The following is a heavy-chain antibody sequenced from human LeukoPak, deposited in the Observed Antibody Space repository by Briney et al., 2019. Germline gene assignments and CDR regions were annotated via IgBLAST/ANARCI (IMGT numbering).Heavy chain of an antibody. V-gene: IGHV3-74*03. CDR1: GFIFSNYW. D-gene: IGHD5/OR15-5a*01. CDR2: VNNDGSST. CDR3: AKGGLRVTDY. J-gene: IGHJ4*02. Sequence: QPGGSLRLPCRASGFIFSNYWMHWVRQAPGKALVWASRVNNDGSSTTYADSVKGRFNIYRDNAKNPLYIQMNSLRAEDTAVYYCAKGGLRVTDYWGQGTLVTVSS.